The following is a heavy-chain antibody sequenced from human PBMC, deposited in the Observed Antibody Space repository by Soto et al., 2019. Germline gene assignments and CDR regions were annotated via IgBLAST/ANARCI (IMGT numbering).Heavy chain of an antibody. J-gene: IGHJ6*02. D-gene: IGHD6-19*01. CDR2: ISYDGSNK. CDR1: GFTFSSYG. V-gene: IGHV3-30*18. CDR3: AKDRAGARYYYYGMGV. Sequence: QVQLVESGGGVVQPGRSLRLSCAASGFTFSSYGMHWVRQAPGKGLEWVAVISYDGSNKYYADSVKGRFTISRDNSKNTLYLQMNSLRAEDTAVYYCAKDRAGARYYYYGMGVWGQGTTVTVSS.